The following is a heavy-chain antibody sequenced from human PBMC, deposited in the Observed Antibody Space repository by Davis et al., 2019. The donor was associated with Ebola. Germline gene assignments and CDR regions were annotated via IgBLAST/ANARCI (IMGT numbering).Heavy chain of an antibody. D-gene: IGHD5-12*01. Sequence: MPSETLSLTCAVSGGSISSSNWWSLVRQPPGKGPELIGEIYHSGSTNYNPSLKSRVTISVDKSKNQFSLKLSSVTAADTAVYYCASGGYVSPFDYWGQGTLVTVSS. CDR1: GGSISSSNW. CDR3: ASGGYVSPFDY. V-gene: IGHV4-4*02. J-gene: IGHJ4*02. CDR2: IYHSGST.